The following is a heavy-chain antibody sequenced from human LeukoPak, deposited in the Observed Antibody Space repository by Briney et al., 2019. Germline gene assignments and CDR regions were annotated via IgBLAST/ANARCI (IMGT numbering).Heavy chain of an antibody. V-gene: IGHV3-66*01. CDR3: ARVQGCGLLRWY. Sequence: GGSLRLSCTASGFTVSSNYMTWVRQAPGKGLEWVSVIYSDGSTYYTDSVKGRFTISRDNSKSTLYLQMNSLRVEDTAVYYCARVQGCGLLRWYWGQGTLVTVSS. CDR2: IYSDGST. J-gene: IGHJ4*02. CDR1: GFTVSSNY. D-gene: IGHD2-15*01.